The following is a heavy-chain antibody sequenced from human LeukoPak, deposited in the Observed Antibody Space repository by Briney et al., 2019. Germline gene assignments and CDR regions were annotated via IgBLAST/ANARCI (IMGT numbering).Heavy chain of an antibody. D-gene: IGHD6-19*01. V-gene: IGHV3-23*01. CDR1: GFTFSSYA. Sequence: AGGSLRLSCAASGFTFSSYAMSWVRQAPGKGLEWVSAISGSGGSTYYADSVKGRFTISRDNSKNTLYLQMNSLRAEDTAVYYCARHSSGWSRLTNFDYWGQGTLVTVSS. CDR2: ISGSGGST. CDR3: ARHSSGWSRLTNFDY. J-gene: IGHJ4*02.